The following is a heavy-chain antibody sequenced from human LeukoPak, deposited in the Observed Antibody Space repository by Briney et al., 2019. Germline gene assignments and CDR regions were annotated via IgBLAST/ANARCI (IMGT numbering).Heavy chain of an antibody. J-gene: IGHJ3*02. CDR3: ARAGKTGAAAFDI. D-gene: IGHD3-10*01. V-gene: IGHV3-74*01. CDR1: GFTFSRYW. CDR2: INSDGSST. Sequence: GGSLRLSCAASGFTFSRYWMHRVRQAPGKGLVWVSRINSDGSSTNYADSVKGRFTISRDNTKNTLYLQMNSLRAEDTAVYYCARAGKTGAAAFDIWGQGTMVTVSS.